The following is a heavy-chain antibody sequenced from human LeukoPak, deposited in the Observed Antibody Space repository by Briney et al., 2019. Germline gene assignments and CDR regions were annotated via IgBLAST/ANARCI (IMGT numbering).Heavy chain of an antibody. CDR1: GFTFSNYA. V-gene: IGHV3-20*04. Sequence: PGGSLRLSCAASGFTFSNYAMSWVRQAPGKGLEWVSGINWNGGSTGYADSVKGRFTISRDNAKNSLYLQMNSLRAEDTALYYCARRMIVASPFDYWGQGTLVTVSS. J-gene: IGHJ4*02. CDR3: ARRMIVASPFDY. D-gene: IGHD3-22*01. CDR2: INWNGGST.